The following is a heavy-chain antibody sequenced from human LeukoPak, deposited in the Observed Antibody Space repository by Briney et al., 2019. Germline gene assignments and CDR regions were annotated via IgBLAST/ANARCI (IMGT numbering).Heavy chain of an antibody. D-gene: IGHD6-13*01. CDR3: ARMWVAAAGQGGFDY. CDR2: ISYDGSNK. Sequence: PGGSLRLSCAASGFTFSSYAMHWVRQAPGKGLEWVAVISYDGSNKYYADSVKGRFTISRDNSKNTLHLQMNSLRAEDTAVYYCARMWVAAAGQGGFDYWGQGTLVTVSS. V-gene: IGHV3-30-3*01. CDR1: GFTFSSYA. J-gene: IGHJ4*02.